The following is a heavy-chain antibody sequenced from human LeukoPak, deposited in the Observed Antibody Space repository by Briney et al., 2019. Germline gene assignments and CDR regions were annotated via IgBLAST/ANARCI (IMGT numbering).Heavy chain of an antibody. CDR3: ASISGYFEY. CDR2: IVGSGGTT. CDR1: GFTFSSYS. V-gene: IGHV3-23*01. Sequence: GGSLRLSCEASGFTFSSYSMIWVRQAPGKGLEWVSAIVGSGGTTFYADSVKGRFTISRDNSKNTQYLQMNSLRAEDTAVYYCASISGYFEYWGQGTLVSVSS. J-gene: IGHJ4*02. D-gene: IGHD3-3*01.